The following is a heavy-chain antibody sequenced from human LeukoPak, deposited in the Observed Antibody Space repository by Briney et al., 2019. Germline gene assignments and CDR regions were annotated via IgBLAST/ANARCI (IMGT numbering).Heavy chain of an antibody. CDR2: ISVSGRTT. CDR3: AKDHSMAGPPGY. Sequence: GGSLRLSCAASGFTFNSYAMTWVRQAPGKGLEWVSTISVSGRTTHFADSVKGRFTISRDDSNNTVFLRMNSLSVEDTAIYYCAKDHSMAGPPGYWGQGTLVTVSS. CDR1: GFTFNSYA. D-gene: IGHD2/OR15-2a*01. J-gene: IGHJ4*02. V-gene: IGHV3-23*01.